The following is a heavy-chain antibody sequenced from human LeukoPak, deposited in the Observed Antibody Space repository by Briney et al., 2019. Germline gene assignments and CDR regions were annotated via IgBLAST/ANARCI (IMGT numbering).Heavy chain of an antibody. CDR2: IRYDGSNK. D-gene: IGHD6-13*01. CDR1: GFTFSSYG. J-gene: IGHJ4*02. CDR3: AKGYSSSWYEIDY. Sequence: PGGSLRLSCAASGFTFSSYGMHWVRQAPGKGLEGVAFIRYDGSNKYYADSVKGRFTISRDNSKNTLYLQMNSLRAEDTAVYYCAKGYSSSWYEIDYWGQGTLVTVSS. V-gene: IGHV3-30*02.